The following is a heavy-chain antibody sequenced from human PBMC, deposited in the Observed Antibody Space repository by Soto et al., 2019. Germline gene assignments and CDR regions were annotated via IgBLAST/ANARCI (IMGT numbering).Heavy chain of an antibody. D-gene: IGHD6-13*01. J-gene: IGHJ6*02. CDR3: GRGPSPRAPAGGTPYYYAMDV. Sequence: GASVKVSCKTSGYDFTAYDINWVRQASGQGLEWMGWMNPINGATGSARRFQGRVPMTRNTATGTAYLELTSLRSDDTGVYYCGRGPSPRAPAGGTPYYYAMDVWGQGTTVTVSS. CDR2: MNPINGAT. V-gene: IGHV1-8*02. CDR1: GYDFTAYD.